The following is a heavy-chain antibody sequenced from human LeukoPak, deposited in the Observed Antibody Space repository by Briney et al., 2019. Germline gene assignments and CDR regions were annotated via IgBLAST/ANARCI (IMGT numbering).Heavy chain of an antibody. J-gene: IGHJ3*02. Sequence: GGSLRLSCAASGFTFSSYWMHWVRQAPGKGLVWVSRINSDGSSTSYADSVKGRFTISRDNAKNTLYVQMNSLRGEDTAAYYCARASDGSGSPRAFDIWGQGTMVTVSS. CDR3: ARASDGSGSPRAFDI. CDR2: INSDGSST. CDR1: GFTFSSYW. D-gene: IGHD3-10*01. V-gene: IGHV3-74*01.